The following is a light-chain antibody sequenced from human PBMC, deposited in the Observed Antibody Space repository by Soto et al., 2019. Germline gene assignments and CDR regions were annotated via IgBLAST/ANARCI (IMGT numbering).Light chain of an antibody. CDR3: SAYTSSNTLV. J-gene: IGLJ3*02. Sequence: QSALTQPASVSGSPGQSITISCTGTSSDVGGYNFVSWYQQHPGKAPKLMIYEVNKRPSGVSNRFSGSKSANTASLTISGLQAEDEADYYGSAYTSSNTLVFGGGTKGTVL. V-gene: IGLV2-14*01. CDR2: EVN. CDR1: SSDVGGYNF.